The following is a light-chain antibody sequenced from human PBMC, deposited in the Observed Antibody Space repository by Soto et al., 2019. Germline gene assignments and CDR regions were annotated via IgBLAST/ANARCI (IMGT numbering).Light chain of an antibody. Sequence: QSALTQPRSVSGSPGQSVTISCTGTSSDVGGYNYVSWYQQHPGKAPKLMIYDVSKRPSGVPDRFSGSKSGNTASLTISGLQAEDEADYYCCSYAGSYPFGKNVFGTGTKLTVL. CDR1: SSDVGGYNY. CDR3: CSYAGSYPFGKNV. CDR2: DVS. J-gene: IGLJ1*01. V-gene: IGLV2-11*01.